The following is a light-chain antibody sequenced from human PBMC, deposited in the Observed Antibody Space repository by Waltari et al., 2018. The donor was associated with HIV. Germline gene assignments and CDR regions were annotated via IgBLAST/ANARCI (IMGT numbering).Light chain of an antibody. Sequence: DIVMTQSPASLAVSLGERATITCKSSQSVVYNCNNKHYLAGYQQKPRQPPKLLIHWASTREAGVPEGFSGGGAGREYTLTISSLQAEDVAVYYCQQHYSTPWTFGQGTKVEIK. CDR3: QQHYSTPWT. CDR2: WAS. J-gene: IGKJ1*01. V-gene: IGKV4-1*01. CDR1: QSVVYNCNNKHY.